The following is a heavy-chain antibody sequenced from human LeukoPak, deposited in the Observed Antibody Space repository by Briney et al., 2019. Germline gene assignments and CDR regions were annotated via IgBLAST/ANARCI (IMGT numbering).Heavy chain of an antibody. CDR2: ISTDSLTI. J-gene: IGHJ3*02. D-gene: IGHD3-22*01. V-gene: IGHV3-48*01. CDR3: AKDLYDSSVPTAGGSAFDI. CDR1: GFTFSSHA. Sequence: GGSLRLSCAASGFTFSSHAMNWVRQAPGKGLEWISSISTDSLTIKYADFVSGQFTISRDNSKNTLYLQMNSLRAEDTAVYYCAKDLYDSSVPTAGGSAFDIWGQGTMVTVSS.